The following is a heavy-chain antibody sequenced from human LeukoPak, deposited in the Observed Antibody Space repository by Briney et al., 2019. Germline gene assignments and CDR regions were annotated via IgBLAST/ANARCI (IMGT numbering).Heavy chain of an antibody. Sequence: SGTLSLTCAVYGGSFSGYYWSWIRQPPGKGLEWIGEINHSGSTNYNPSLKSRVTISVDTSKNQFSLKLSTLPAADTAVYYFASYDYGDLQADDYWGQGTLVTVSS. CDR3: ASYDYGDLQADDY. V-gene: IGHV4-34*01. J-gene: IGHJ4*02. CDR1: GGSFSGYY. CDR2: INHSGST. D-gene: IGHD4-17*01.